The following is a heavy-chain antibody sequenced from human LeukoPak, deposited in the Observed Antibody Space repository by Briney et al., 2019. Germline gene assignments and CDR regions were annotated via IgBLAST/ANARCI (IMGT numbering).Heavy chain of an antibody. CDR2: ISYDGSNK. J-gene: IGHJ4*02. CDR1: GFTFSSYA. D-gene: IGHD4-23*01. CDR3: AKTLTTVVTPYFFDY. Sequence: GGSLRLSCAASGFTFSSYAMHWVRQAPGKGLEWVAVISYDGSNKYYADSVKGRFTISRDNSKHTLYLQMNSLRAEDTAVYYCAKTLTTVVTPYFFDYWGQGTLVTVSS. V-gene: IGHV3-30-3*02.